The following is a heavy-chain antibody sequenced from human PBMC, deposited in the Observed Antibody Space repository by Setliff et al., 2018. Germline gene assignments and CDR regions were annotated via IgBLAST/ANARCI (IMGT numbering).Heavy chain of an antibody. V-gene: IGHV4-59*01. Sequence: PSETLSLTCTVSGGSISSYYWSWIRQPPGKGLEWIGYIYYSGSNNYNPSLKSRVTISVDTSKNQFSLKLSSVTAADTAVYYCARGDRYCSGGSCYLGASYYYGMDVWGQGTTVTVSS. CDR3: ARGDRYCSGGSCYLGASYYYGMDV. CDR1: GGSISSYY. D-gene: IGHD2-15*01. CDR2: IYYSGSN. J-gene: IGHJ6*02.